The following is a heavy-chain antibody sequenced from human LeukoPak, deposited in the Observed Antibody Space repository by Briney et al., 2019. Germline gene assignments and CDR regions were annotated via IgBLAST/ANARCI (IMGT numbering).Heavy chain of an antibody. D-gene: IGHD5-12*01. Sequence: PGGSLRLSCAASGFTFSNAWMSWVRQAPGKGLEWVSGISGTGGNTYYADSVKGRFTISRDNSKNTLYLQINSLRAEDTAVYYCAKDRYSGSPYYFDYWAQGTLVTVSS. J-gene: IGHJ4*02. CDR1: GFTFSNAW. CDR2: ISGTGGNT. CDR3: AKDRYSGSPYYFDY. V-gene: IGHV3-23*01.